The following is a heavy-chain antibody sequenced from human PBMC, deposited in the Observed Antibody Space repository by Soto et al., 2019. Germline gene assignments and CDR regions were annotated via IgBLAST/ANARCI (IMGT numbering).Heavy chain of an antibody. CDR3: ARDLSKVTVAFDV. Sequence: GGSLRLSCAASGFTVTTNYMSWVRQPPGKGLEWVSVVYSGGSTYYADSVKGRFTVSRDNSKNTLYLQMNSLRSEDTAVYYCARDLSKVTVAFDVWGQGTMVTVSS. D-gene: IGHD2-21*02. J-gene: IGHJ3*01. CDR2: VYSGGST. CDR1: GFTVTTNY. V-gene: IGHV3-66*01.